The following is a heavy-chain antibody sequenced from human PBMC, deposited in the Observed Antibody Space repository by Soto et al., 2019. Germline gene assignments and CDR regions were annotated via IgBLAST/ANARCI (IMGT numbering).Heavy chain of an antibody. CDR1: GGSISSYY. V-gene: IGHV4-59*01. J-gene: IGHJ4*02. Sequence: SETLSLTCTVSGGSISSYYWSWIRQPPGKGLEWIGYIYYSGSTSYNPSLKSRVTISVDTSKNQFSLKLSSVTAADTAVYYCARDGASIFAGTGRFDYWGQGTLVTVSS. CDR2: IYYSGST. CDR3: ARDGASIFAGTGRFDY. D-gene: IGHD3-3*01.